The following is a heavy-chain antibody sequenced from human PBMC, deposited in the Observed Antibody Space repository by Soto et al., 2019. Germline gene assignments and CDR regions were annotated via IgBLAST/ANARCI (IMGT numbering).Heavy chain of an antibody. V-gene: IGHV4-38-2*01. D-gene: IGHD6-19*01. CDR2: IYHSGST. Sequence: PSETLSLTCAVSGYSISSGYHWGWIRQPPGKGLEWIGSIYHSGSTYYNPSLKSRVTISVDTSKNQFSLKLSSVTAADTAVYYCARYSSGWYDDFDYWGQGTLVTVSS. CDR1: GYSISSGYH. J-gene: IGHJ4*02. CDR3: ARYSSGWYDDFDY.